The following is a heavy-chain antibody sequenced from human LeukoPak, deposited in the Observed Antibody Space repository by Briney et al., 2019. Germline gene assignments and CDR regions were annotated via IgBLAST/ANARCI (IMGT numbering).Heavy chain of an antibody. CDR2: VYDGGST. CDR3: ARRYSSSWYVGFFDP. J-gene: IGHJ5*02. CDR1: GVSFSTSPYY. V-gene: IGHV4-39*07. Sequence: SETLSLTCTVSGVSFSTSPYYWGWIRQPPGKGLEWIGSVYDGGSTYYNPSLKSRVTISLDTSKNQFSLRLSSVTAADTAIYYCARRYSSSWYVGFFDPWGQGTLVTVSS. D-gene: IGHD6-13*01.